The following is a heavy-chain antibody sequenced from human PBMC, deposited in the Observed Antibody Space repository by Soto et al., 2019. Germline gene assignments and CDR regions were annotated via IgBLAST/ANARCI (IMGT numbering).Heavy chain of an antibody. J-gene: IGHJ4*01. Sequence: VQLVESGGGLVQPGGSLRLSCAASGFTFSDHFMDWVHQARGKGLEWVCRIRNEATAYSTEYAASVKGRFTVSRDNSKNELYLQWSSLTTEDTAVYYCARGRFFGSGSSQIGDFDHWGHATLVTVSS. V-gene: IGHV3-72*01. CDR1: GFTFSDHF. D-gene: IGHD3-10*01. CDR2: IRNEATAYST. CDR3: ARGRFFGSGSSQIGDFDH.